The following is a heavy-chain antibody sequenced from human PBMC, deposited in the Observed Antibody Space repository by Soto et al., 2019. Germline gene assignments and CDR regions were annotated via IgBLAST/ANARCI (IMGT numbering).Heavy chain of an antibody. J-gene: IGHJ4*02. V-gene: IGHV1-69*13. Sequence: SVKVSCKASGGTFSSYAISWVRQAPGQGLEWMGGIIPIFGTANYAQKFQGRVTITADESTSTAYMELSSLRSEDTAVYYCARDTGNGGNDGPYYFDYWGQGTLVTVPQ. CDR2: IIPIFGTA. CDR1: GGTFSSYA. CDR3: ARDTGNGGNDGPYYFDY. D-gene: IGHD1-1*01.